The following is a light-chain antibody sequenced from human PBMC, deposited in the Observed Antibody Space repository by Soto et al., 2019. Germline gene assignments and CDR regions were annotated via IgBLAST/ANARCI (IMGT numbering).Light chain of an antibody. CDR3: QQRNIWPPVT. V-gene: IGKV3-11*01. CDR2: GAF. CDR1: PSVTNF. Sequence: EIVLTQSPATLSLSPGERATLSCRASPSVTNFLAWYQQKPGQAPRLLIYGAFNRATGIPARFSGSGSGTAFTLTISSLEPEDSAIYYCQQRNIWPPVTFGQGPRLEIK. J-gene: IGKJ5*01.